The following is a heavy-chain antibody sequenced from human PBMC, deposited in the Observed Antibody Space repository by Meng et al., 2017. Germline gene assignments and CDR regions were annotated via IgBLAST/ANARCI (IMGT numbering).Heavy chain of an antibody. J-gene: IGHJ4*02. CDR1: GYNSPDYH. Sequence: QGQRGQPVAEGKKPGAPVQVSCKPSGYNSPDYHIHWVRRAPGQGLEWMGRINPKSGDTHYAQKFQARVTMTGDTSISTAYMELSGLRSDDTAMYYCARDEDISAAGKLFGDYWGQGTLVTVSS. D-gene: IGHD6-25*01. CDR2: INPKSGDT. V-gene: IGHV1-2*06. CDR3: ARDEDISAAGKLFGDY.